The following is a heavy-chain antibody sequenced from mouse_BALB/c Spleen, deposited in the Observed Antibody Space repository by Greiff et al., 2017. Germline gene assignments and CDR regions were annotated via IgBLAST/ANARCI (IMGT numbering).Heavy chain of an antibody. V-gene: IGHV5-17*02. D-gene: IGHD2-1*01. CDR3: ARDYYGNYGWFAY. CDR1: GFTFSSFG. CDR2: ISSGSSTI. Sequence: EVKLVESGGGLVQPGGSRKLSCAASGFTFSSFGMYWVRQAPEKGLEWVAYISSGSSTIYYADTVKGRCTISRDNPKNTLFLQMTSLRSEDTAMYYCARDYYGNYGWFAYWGQGTLVTVSA. J-gene: IGHJ3*01.